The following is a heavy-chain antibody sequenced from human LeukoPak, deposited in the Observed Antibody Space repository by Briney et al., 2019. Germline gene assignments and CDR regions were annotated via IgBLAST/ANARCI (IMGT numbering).Heavy chain of an antibody. J-gene: IGHJ4*02. Sequence: SETLSLTCAVHGGSFSAYYWSWIRRPPGKGLEWIGESNHSGSTTYNPSLKSRVTISVDTSKNQFSLKLSSVTAADTAVYYCARGRSLHCFDYWGQGTLVTVSS. CDR2: SNHSGST. CDR1: GGSFSAYY. CDR3: ARGRSLHCFDY. V-gene: IGHV4-34*01.